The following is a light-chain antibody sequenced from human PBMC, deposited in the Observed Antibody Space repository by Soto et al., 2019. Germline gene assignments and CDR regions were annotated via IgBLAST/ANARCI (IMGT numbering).Light chain of an antibody. CDR3: SSYSTGGSYV. Sequence: QSVLTQPASVSGSPGQSIAISCTGTSSDVGGYNSASWCQQHPGKAPKLLIYDVSNRPSGVSNRFSGSKSGNTASLTISGLQAEDEADYYCSSYSTGGSYVFGTGTKVTVL. CDR1: SSDVGGYNS. CDR2: DVS. V-gene: IGLV2-14*03. J-gene: IGLJ1*01.